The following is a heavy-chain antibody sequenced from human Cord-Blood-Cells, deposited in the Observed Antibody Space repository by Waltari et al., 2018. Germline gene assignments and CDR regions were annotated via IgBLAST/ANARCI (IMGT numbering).Heavy chain of an antibody. D-gene: IGHD1-26*01. Sequence: QVQLVESGGGVVQPGRSLSLSCAAAGFTLSSYAMHWVRQAPGKGLEWVAVISYDGSNKYYADSVKGRFTISRDNSKNTLYLQMNSLRAEDTAVYYCARDSGSYAFDIWGQGTMVTVSS. V-gene: IGHV3-30-3*01. J-gene: IGHJ3*02. CDR3: ARDSGSYAFDI. CDR1: GFTLSSYA. CDR2: ISYDGSNK.